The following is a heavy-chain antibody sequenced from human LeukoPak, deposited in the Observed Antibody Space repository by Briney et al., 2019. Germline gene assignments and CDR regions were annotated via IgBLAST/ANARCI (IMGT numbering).Heavy chain of an antibody. D-gene: IGHD5-12*01. CDR1: GYTFTSYD. V-gene: IGHV1-18*01. Sequence: ASVKVSCKASGYTFTSYDINWVRQATGQGLEWMGWMNPNNGNTNYAQKLQGRVTMTTDTSTSTAYMELRSLRSDDTAVYYCARVGPGGVATNYWGQGTLVTVSS. CDR2: MNPNNGNT. CDR3: ARVGPGGVATNY. J-gene: IGHJ4*02.